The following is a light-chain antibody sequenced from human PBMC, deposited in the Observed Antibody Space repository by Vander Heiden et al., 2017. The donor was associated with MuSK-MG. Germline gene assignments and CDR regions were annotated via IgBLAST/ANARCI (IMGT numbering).Light chain of an antibody. CDR3: QQTLSTPRT. CDR1: QGINSY. CDR2: ATY. V-gene: IGKV1-39*01. Sequence: DVQMTQSPSCLSASVGDRVTITCRASQGINSYLNWYQQKPGQAPKLLIYATYTLQSGVPSRFSGTASGTDFTLTISGLQPDDFATYYCQQTLSTPRTFGQGTTVEIK. J-gene: IGKJ1*01.